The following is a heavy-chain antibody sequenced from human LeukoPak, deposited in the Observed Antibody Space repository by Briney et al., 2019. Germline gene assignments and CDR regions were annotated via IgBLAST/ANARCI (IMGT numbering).Heavy chain of an antibody. Sequence: SVKVSCKASGGTFSSYAISWVRQAPGQGLEWMGRIIPIFGTANYAQKFQGRVTITTDESTSTAYMELSSLRSEDTAVYYCARESPPPMTTVTNYFDYWGQGTLVTVPS. CDR2: IIPIFGTA. J-gene: IGHJ4*02. V-gene: IGHV1-69*05. CDR1: GGTFSSYA. CDR3: ARESPPPMTTVTNYFDY. D-gene: IGHD4-17*01.